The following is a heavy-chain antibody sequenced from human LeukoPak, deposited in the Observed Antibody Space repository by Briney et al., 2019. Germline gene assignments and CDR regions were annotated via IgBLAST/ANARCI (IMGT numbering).Heavy chain of an antibody. V-gene: IGHV3-64D*06. D-gene: IGHD6-13*01. J-gene: IGHJ5*02. CDR1: GFTFRIYA. Sequence: PGGSLRLSCSASGFTFRIYAMHWVRQAPGGGLEYVSAISTDGGGTYYADSVKGRFTISRDNSKNTLHLQMSSLRVEDTAVYYCVKYSNSCYDPWGQVTLVTVSS. CDR2: ISTDGGGT. CDR3: VKYSNSCYDP.